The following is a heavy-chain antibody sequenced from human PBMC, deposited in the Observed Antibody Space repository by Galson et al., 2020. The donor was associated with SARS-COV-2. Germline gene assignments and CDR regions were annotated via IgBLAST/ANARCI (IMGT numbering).Heavy chain of an antibody. CDR2: LSWNSVTF. Sequence: GGSLRLSCVASGFAFDESAMHWVRLLPGKGLEWVSGLSWNSVTFGYADSVKGRFTISRDNAANSLYLHMTSLRPEDTALYFCAKDITLSGWQSSGFDVWGLGTLVSGSS. CDR1: GFAFDESA. CDR3: AKDITLSGWQSSGFDV. V-gene: IGHV3-9*01. J-gene: IGHJ4*02. D-gene: IGHD6-19*01.